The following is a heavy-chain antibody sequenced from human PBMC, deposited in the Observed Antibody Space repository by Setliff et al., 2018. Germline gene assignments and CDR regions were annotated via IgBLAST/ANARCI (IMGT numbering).Heavy chain of an antibody. CDR2: MYNSGNT. CDR3: ATLTGDRGVDY. CDR1: GGSISHHY. V-gene: IGHV4-59*08. Sequence: SETLSLTCTVSGGSISHHYWSWIRQPPGKGLEWVGYMYNSGNTNYNPSLRRRVAISVDKSKNQFSLNLNAVTAADTAVYYCATLTGDRGVDYWGQGRLVTVSS. D-gene: IGHD7-27*01. J-gene: IGHJ4*02.